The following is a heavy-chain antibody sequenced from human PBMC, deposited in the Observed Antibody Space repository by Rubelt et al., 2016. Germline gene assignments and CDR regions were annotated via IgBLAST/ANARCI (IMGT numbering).Heavy chain of an antibody. CDR3: ARLSIFEDTAMVMSDY. CDR2: IIPIFGTA. V-gene: IGHV1-69*01. D-gene: IGHD5-18*01. CDR1: GGTFSSYA. Sequence: QVQLVQSGAEVKKPGSSVKVSCKASGGTFSSYAISWVRQAPGQGLEWMGGIIPIFGTANYAPKFQGRVTITADESTSTGYMELSSLRSEDTAVYYCARLSIFEDTAMVMSDYWGQGTLVTVSS. J-gene: IGHJ4*02.